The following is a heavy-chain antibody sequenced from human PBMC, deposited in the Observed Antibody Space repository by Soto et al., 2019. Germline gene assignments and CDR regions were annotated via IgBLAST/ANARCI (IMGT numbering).Heavy chain of an antibody. J-gene: IGHJ4*02. CDR3: ARGLRYGSGSYYRFGHYFDY. V-gene: IGHV4-59*01. CDR1: GGSISSYY. Sequence: SETLSLTCTVSGGSISSYYWSWIRQPPGKGLEWVGYIYYSGSTNYNPSLKSRVTISVDTSKNQFSLKLSSVTAADTAVYYCARGLRYGSGSYYRFGHYFDYWGQGTLVTVSS. D-gene: IGHD3-10*01. CDR2: IYYSGST.